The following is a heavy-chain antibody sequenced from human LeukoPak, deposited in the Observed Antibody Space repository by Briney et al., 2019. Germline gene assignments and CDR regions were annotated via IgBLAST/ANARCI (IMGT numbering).Heavy chain of an antibody. Sequence: PSETLSLTCTVSGGPISSYYWSWIRQPPGKGPEWIGSIYYSGSTSYNPSLKNRVTISVDTSKNQFSLKLSSVTAADTAVYYCARLPLTYSSSWYWFDPWGQGTLVSVSS. CDR1: GGPISSYY. CDR3: ARLPLTYSSSWYWFDP. CDR2: IYYSGST. D-gene: IGHD6-13*01. V-gene: IGHV4-59*05. J-gene: IGHJ5*02.